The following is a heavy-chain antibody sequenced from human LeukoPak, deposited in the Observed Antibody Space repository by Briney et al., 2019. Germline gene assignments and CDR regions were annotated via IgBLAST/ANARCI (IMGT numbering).Heavy chain of an antibody. D-gene: IGHD1-26*01. V-gene: IGHV1-24*01. Sequence: ASVKVSCKVSGYTLTELSMHWVRQAPGKGLEWMRGFDPEDGETIYAQKFQGRVTMTEDTSTDTAYMELSSLRSEDTAVYYCAIDIYSGSPGSRQHWGQGTLVTVSS. CDR2: FDPEDGET. CDR3: AIDIYSGSPGSRQH. J-gene: IGHJ1*01. CDR1: GYTLTELS.